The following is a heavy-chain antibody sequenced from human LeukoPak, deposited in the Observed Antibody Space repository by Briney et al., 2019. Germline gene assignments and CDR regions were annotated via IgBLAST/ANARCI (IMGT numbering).Heavy chain of an antibody. CDR3: ARDRIAARPNYYYYMDV. V-gene: IGHV4-61*08. CDR1: GGAINSGANY. J-gene: IGHJ6*03. D-gene: IGHD6-6*01. Sequence: PSETLSLTCSVSGGAINSGANYWNWIRQPPGKGLEWIGYIYYSGSTNYNPSLKSRVTISVDTSKNQFSLKLSSVTAADTAVYYCARDRIAARPNYYYYMDVWGKGTTVTVSS. CDR2: IYYSGST.